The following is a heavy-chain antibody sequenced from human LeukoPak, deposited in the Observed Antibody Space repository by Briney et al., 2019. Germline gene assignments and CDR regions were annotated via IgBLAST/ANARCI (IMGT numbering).Heavy chain of an antibody. D-gene: IGHD2-2*01. CDR3: ATYYCSTTSCYPYFFDY. V-gene: IGHV1-18*01. CDR1: GYPFTRYD. CDR2: INPDNGNT. Sequence: GASVKVSCKASGYPFTRYDISWVRQAPGQGLEWMGWINPDNGNTKYAQKFQGRVTMTTDTSTSTAHMELRSLRSDDTAVYYCATYYCSTTSCYPYFFDYWGQGTLVTVSS. J-gene: IGHJ4*02.